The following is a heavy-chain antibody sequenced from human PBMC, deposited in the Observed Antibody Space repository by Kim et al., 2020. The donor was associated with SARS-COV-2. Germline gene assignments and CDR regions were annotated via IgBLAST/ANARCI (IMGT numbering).Heavy chain of an antibody. CDR3: TSDRRITMIRTDMPRLAFDYMDV. D-gene: IGHD3-10*01. V-gene: IGHV3-15*01. CDR2: IKSQLDGATT. CDR1: GFSFSDAW. Sequence: GGSLRLSCAASGFSFSDAWMSWVRQAPGEGLEWVGRIKSQLDGATTDYATPVKGRSTISRDDSRNTVYLQIHSLKSEDTAIYYCTSDRRITMIRTDMPRLAFDYMDVWGKGTTVTVSS. J-gene: IGHJ6*03.